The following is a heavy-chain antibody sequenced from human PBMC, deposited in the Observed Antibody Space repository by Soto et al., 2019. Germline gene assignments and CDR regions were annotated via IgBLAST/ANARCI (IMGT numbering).Heavy chain of an antibody. Sequence: GGSLRLSCAASGFTFSSYAMHWVRQAPGKGLEWVAVISYDGSNKYYADSVKGRFTISRDNSKNTLYLQMNSLRAEDTAVYYCARPKTYVLRFLEWLFGQGDYGMDVWGQGTTVTVSS. CDR2: ISYDGSNK. D-gene: IGHD3-3*01. CDR3: ARPKTYVLRFLEWLFGQGDYGMDV. J-gene: IGHJ6*02. CDR1: GFTFSSYA. V-gene: IGHV3-30-3*01.